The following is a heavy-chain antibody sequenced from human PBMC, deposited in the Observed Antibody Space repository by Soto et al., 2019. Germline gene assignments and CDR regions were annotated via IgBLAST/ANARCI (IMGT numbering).Heavy chain of an antibody. D-gene: IGHD3-22*01. Sequence: PSETLSLTCTVSGGSISSDYWSWVRQPPGKGLEWIGYIYFSGSTNYNPSLKSRVTISVDTSKNQFSLKLSSVTAADTAVCYCARAILDYYDSSGYYDYWGQGTLVTVSS. J-gene: IGHJ4*02. CDR1: GGSISSDY. CDR2: IYFSGST. CDR3: ARAILDYYDSSGYYDY. V-gene: IGHV4-59*01.